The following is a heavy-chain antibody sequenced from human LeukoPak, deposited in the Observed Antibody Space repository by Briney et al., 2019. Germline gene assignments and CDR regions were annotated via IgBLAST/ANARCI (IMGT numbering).Heavy chain of an antibody. V-gene: IGHV3-30*02. CDR2: IRYDGSNK. CDR3: AKGGYYYGSGSYDFVDY. D-gene: IGHD3-10*01. CDR1: RFIFSNYG. Sequence: GGSLRLSCAASRFIFSNYGMHWVRQAPGKGLEWVAFIRYDGSNKYYADSVKGRFTISRDNSKNTLYLQMNSLRAEDTAVYYCAKGGYYYGSGSYDFVDYWGQGTLVTVSS. J-gene: IGHJ4*02.